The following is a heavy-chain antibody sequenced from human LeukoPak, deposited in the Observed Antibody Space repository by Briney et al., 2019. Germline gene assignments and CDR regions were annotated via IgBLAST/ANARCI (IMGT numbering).Heavy chain of an antibody. CDR2: TYYRSKWDN. CDR3: ARTEAATGSNYFDY. V-gene: IGHV6-1*01. J-gene: IGHJ4*02. Sequence: SQTLSLTCALSGDSISNNSAAWSWIRQSPSRGLEWLGRTYYRSKWDNDYAVSVKSRITINPDTSKNQFSLQLNSVTPEDTAVYYCARTEAATGSNYFDYWGQGTLVTVSS. CDR1: GDSISNNSAA. D-gene: IGHD3-9*01.